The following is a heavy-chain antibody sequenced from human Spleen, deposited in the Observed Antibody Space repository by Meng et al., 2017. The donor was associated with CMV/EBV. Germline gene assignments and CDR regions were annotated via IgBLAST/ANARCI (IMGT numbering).Heavy chain of an antibody. CDR1: GFTVSSNY. CDR2: IYSGGST. Sequence: GESLKISCAASGFTVSSNYMSWVRQAPGKGLEWVSVIYSGGSTYYADSVKGRFTISRDNSKNTLYLQMNSLRAEDTAVYYCARGMVYAPIDYWGQGTLVTVSS. D-gene: IGHD2-8*01. J-gene: IGHJ4*02. CDR3: ARGMVYAPIDY. V-gene: IGHV3-53*01.